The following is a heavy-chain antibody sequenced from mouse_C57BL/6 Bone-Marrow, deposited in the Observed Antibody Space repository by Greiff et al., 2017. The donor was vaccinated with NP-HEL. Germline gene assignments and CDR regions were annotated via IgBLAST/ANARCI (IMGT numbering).Heavy chain of an antibody. D-gene: IGHD2-2*01. J-gene: IGHJ2*01. CDR1: GYTFTSYT. Sequence: VQLQQSGAELARPGASVKMSCKASGYTFTSYTMHWVKQRPGQGLEWIGYINPSSGYTKYNQKFKDKATLTADKSSSTAYMQLSSLTSEDSAVYYCAIPYGYSWYFDYWGQGTTLTVSS. CDR2: INPSSGYT. CDR3: AIPYGYSWYFDY. V-gene: IGHV1-4*01.